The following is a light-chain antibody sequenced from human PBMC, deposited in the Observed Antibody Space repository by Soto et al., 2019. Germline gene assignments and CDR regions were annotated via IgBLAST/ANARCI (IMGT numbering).Light chain of an antibody. J-gene: IGKJ1*01. Sequence: ILMTQSPATLSVSPGERATLSCRASQSVSNNLAWYQQKPGQAPRLLIYDASTRATGIPARFGGSGSGTEFTLTSSGLQSEDFAVYYCQQYNNWPPWTFGQGTKVEIK. CDR3: QQYNNWPPWT. CDR1: QSVSNN. CDR2: DAS. V-gene: IGKV3-15*01.